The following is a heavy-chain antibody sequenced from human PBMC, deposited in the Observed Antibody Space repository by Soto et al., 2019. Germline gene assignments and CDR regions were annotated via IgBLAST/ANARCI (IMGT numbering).Heavy chain of an antibody. V-gene: IGHV3-30-3*01. D-gene: IGHD2-15*01. Sequence: GGSLRLSCAASGFTFSSYAMHWVRQAPGKGLEWVAVIPYDGSNKYYADSVKGRFTISRDNSKNTLYLQMNSLRAEDTAVYYCARESGGSCLDYWGQGTLVTVSS. CDR1: GFTFSSYA. CDR3: ARESGGSCLDY. CDR2: IPYDGSNK. J-gene: IGHJ4*02.